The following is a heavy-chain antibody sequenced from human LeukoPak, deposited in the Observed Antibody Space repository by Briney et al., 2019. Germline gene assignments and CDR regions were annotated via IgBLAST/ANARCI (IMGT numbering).Heavy chain of an antibody. Sequence: GGSLRLSCAASGFTFSAYWMSWVRQAPGRGLEWVANIRDDGSEEYYGDSVRGRFTISRDNAKNSVYLQMHSLRAEDTAVYYCARDPRLTGYYSPRQDHWFDPWGQGTLVTVSS. J-gene: IGHJ5*02. CDR3: ARDPRLTGYYSPRQDHWFDP. V-gene: IGHV3-7*01. D-gene: IGHD3-9*01. CDR1: GFTFSAYW. CDR2: IRDDGSEE.